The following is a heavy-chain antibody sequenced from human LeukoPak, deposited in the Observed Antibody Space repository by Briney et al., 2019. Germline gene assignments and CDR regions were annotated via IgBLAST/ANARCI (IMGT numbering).Heavy chain of an antibody. J-gene: IGHJ4*02. Sequence: GGSLRLSCEASGFAFSSHWMHWVRQAPGKGLVWVSNINGDGGSTGYADSVKGRFTTSRDDAKNTLYLHMNSLRVEDTAVYYCARDEVGAPPIDYWGQGALVTVSS. V-gene: IGHV3-74*01. D-gene: IGHD1-26*01. CDR3: ARDEVGAPPIDY. CDR1: GFAFSSHW. CDR2: INGDGGST.